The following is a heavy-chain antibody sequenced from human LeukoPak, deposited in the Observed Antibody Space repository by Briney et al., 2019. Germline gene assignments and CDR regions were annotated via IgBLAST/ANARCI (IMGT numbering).Heavy chain of an antibody. CDR3: AKDYKYCDSNSCRDYFYGMDV. J-gene: IGHJ6*02. CDR1: GFTFSSYG. Sequence: HPGRSLRLSCAASGFTFSSYGMHWVRQAPGRGLEWVAVISYDGTSPHYADSVRGRLTISRDNSKNTVYLQVNSLRGEDTAVYYCAKDYKYCDSNSCRDYFYGMDVWGQGTAVIVS. CDR2: ISYDGTSP. D-gene: IGHD2/OR15-2a*01. V-gene: IGHV3-30*18.